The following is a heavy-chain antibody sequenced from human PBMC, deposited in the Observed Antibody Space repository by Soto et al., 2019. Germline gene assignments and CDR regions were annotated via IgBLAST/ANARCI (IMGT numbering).Heavy chain of an antibody. CDR1: GFTFSSYG. V-gene: IGHV3-33*01. CDR2: IWYDGSNK. Sequence: QVQLVESGGGVVQPGRSLRLSCAASGFTFSSYGMHWVRQAPGKGLEWVAVIWYDGSNKYYADSVKGRFTISRDNSKNTLYLQMNSLRAEDTAVYYCARGLVGGHVGSYGMDVWGQGTTVTVSS. J-gene: IGHJ6*02. D-gene: IGHD2-2*01. CDR3: ARGLVGGHVGSYGMDV.